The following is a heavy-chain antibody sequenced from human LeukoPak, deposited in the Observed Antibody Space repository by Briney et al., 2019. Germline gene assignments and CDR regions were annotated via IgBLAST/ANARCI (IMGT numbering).Heavy chain of an antibody. J-gene: IGHJ4*02. Sequence: ASVKVSCKVSGYTLTELSMHWVRQAPGKGLEWMGGFDPEDGETIYAQKFQGRVTMTRDTSTSTVYMELSSLRSEDTAVYYCASSYDSSGLLDYWGQGTLVTVSS. CDR3: ASSYDSSGLLDY. CDR1: GYTLTELS. D-gene: IGHD3-22*01. V-gene: IGHV1-24*01. CDR2: FDPEDGET.